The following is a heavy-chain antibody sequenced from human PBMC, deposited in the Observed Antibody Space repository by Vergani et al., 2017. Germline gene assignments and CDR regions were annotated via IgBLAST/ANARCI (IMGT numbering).Heavy chain of an antibody. V-gene: IGHV1-2*02. CDR3: ARMYYDILTGYYNALQY. CDR1: GYTFTGYY. CDR2: INPNSGGT. Sequence: QVQLVQSGAEVKKPGASVKVSCKASGYTFTGYYMHWVRQAPGQGLEWMGWINPNSGGTNYAQKFQGRVTMTRDTSISTAYMELSRLRSDVTAVYYCARMYYDILTGYYNALQYWGQGTLVTVSS. J-gene: IGHJ4*02. D-gene: IGHD3-9*01.